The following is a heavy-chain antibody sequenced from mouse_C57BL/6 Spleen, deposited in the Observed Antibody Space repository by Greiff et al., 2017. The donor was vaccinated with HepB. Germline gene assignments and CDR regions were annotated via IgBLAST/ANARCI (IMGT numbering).Heavy chain of an antibody. V-gene: IGHV3-6*01. CDR3: ASPLLRAMDY. Sequence: QLKESGPGLVKPSQSLSLTCSVTGYSITSGYYWNWIRQFPGNKLEWMGYISYDGSNNYNPSLQNRISITRDTSKNQFFLKLNSVTTEDTATYYCASPLLRAMDYWGQGTSVTVSS. CDR2: ISYDGSN. D-gene: IGHD6-5*01. CDR1: GYSITSGYY. J-gene: IGHJ4*01.